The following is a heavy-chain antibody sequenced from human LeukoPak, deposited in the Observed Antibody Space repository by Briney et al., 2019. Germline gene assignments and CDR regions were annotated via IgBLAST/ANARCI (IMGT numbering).Heavy chain of an antibody. Sequence: PGGSLRLSCAASGIYDMSWVRQAPGKGLEWVSSINDVASHIYYADSVKGRFTISRDNAKNSVSLQMNNLRAEDTGVYFCARDPTYYLRYGHFESWGQGILVTVSS. CDR2: INDVASHI. CDR1: GIYD. D-gene: IGHD4-17*01. CDR3: ARDPTYYLRYGHFES. J-gene: IGHJ4*02. V-gene: IGHV3-21*04.